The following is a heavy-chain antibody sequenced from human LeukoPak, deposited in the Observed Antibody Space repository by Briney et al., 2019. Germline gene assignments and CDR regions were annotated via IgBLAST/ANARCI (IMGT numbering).Heavy chain of an antibody. J-gene: IGHJ4*02. CDR3: ARAIAVADLDY. V-gene: IGHV4-38-2*02. CDR1: GYSISSGYY. D-gene: IGHD6-19*01. Sequence: SETLSLTCTVSGYSISSGYYWGWIRQPPGKGLEWIGSIYYSGSTYYNPSLKSRVTISVDTSKNQFSLKLSSVTAADTAVYYCARAIAVADLDYWGQGTLVTVSS. CDR2: IYYSGST.